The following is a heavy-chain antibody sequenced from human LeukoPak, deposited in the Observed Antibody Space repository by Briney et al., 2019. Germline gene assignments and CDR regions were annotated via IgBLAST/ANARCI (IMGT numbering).Heavy chain of an antibody. CDR3: ASPYYYDSSGPINH. Sequence: SETLSLTCTVSGGSISSADYYWTWIRQPPGKGLEWIGYISHSGGTYYNPSLKSRVTISVDTSKNQFSLKLNSVTAADTAVYYCASPYYYDSSGPINHWGQGTLITVSS. CDR2: ISHSGGT. D-gene: IGHD3-22*01. J-gene: IGHJ5*02. V-gene: IGHV4-30-2*01. CDR1: GGSISSADYY.